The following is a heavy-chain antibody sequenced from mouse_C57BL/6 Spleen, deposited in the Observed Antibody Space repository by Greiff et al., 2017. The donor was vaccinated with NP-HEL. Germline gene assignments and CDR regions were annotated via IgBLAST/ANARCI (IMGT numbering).Heavy chain of an antibody. CDR2: ISDGGSYT. V-gene: IGHV5-4*01. J-gene: IGHJ1*03. CDR3: ARGGLLWYFEV. D-gene: IGHD1-1*01. Sequence: EVQLVESGGGLVKPGGSLKLSCAASGFTFSSYAMSWVRQTPEKRLEWVATISDGGSYTYYLDNVKGRFTISRDNAKNNLYLHMSHLKSEDTAVYYCARGGLLWYFEVWGTGTTVTVSS. CDR1: GFTFSSYA.